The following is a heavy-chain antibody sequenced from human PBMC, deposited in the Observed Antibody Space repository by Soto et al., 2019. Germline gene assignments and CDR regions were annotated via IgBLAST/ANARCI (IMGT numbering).Heavy chain of an antibody. CDR1: GFTFSSYG. CDR2: ISYDGTKK. Sequence: QVQLMESGGGVVQPGKSLRLSCVGSGFTFSSYGMHWVRQAPGKGLEWVAGISYDGTKKYYGDSVKGRFSISRDNSRQTVYLQMDSLRAEDTAVYYCAKVGSIAVHHYHYALDVWGQGTTVTVSS. J-gene: IGHJ6*02. D-gene: IGHD6-6*01. V-gene: IGHV3-30*18. CDR3: AKVGSIAVHHYHYALDV.